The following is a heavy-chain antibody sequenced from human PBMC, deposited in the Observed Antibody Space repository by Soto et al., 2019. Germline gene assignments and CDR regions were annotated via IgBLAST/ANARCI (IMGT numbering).Heavy chain of an antibody. Sequence: SETRSLTCTVAGGSIRGNSYHWGWVRQPPGKGLEWIGITHHSGTTYYNPSLKTRVTISVDTSKNQFSLEVSSVTAADTAVYYCARFRPTPGSRLTDYWSQGTQVTVSS. CDR1: GGSIRGNSYH. J-gene: IGHJ4*02. CDR2: THHSGTT. D-gene: IGHD6-13*01. CDR3: ARFRPTPGSRLTDY. V-gene: IGHV4-39*01.